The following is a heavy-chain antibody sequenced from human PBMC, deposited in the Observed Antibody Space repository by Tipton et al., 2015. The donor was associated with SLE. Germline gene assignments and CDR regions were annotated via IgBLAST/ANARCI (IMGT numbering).Heavy chain of an antibody. CDR3: ARDRGGYYFDY. CDR1: GGSISDHY. J-gene: IGHJ4*02. Sequence: LRLSCTVSGGSISDHYWSWIRRPPGKGLEWIGYLYNSGNINHPPSLNPSLKSRVTISLDTSKNQFSLKLTSVTASDTAVYLCARDRGGYYFDYWGRGTLVTVSS. CDR2: LYNSGNI. V-gene: IGHV4-59*11. D-gene: IGHD3-10*01.